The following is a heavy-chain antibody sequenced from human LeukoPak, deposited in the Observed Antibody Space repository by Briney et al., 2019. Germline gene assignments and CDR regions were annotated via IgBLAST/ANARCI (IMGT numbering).Heavy chain of an antibody. J-gene: IGHJ4*02. V-gene: IGHV3-30*04. D-gene: IGHD3-10*01. CDR2: MSYDGSNK. CDR1: GFTFSSYA. CDR3: AKDVGSGSFYRPFDY. Sequence: GGSLRLSCAASGFTFSSYAMHWVRQAPGKGLEWVAVMSYDGSNKYYVDSVKGRFTISRDNSNNTLYLQMNSLRAEDTAVYYCAKDVGSGSFYRPFDYWGQGTLVTVSS.